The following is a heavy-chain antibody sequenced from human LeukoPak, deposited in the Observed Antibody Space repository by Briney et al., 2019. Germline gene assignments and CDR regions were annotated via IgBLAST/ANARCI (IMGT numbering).Heavy chain of an antibody. CDR3: ARVLDYGANWYFDL. J-gene: IGHJ2*01. CDR2: ISSSSRNV. V-gene: IGHV3-48*02. D-gene: IGHD4/OR15-4a*01. Sequence: PGGSLRLSCAASVFIFSDYSVIWVRQAPGKGPEGISYISSSSRNVYYADSVKGRFTVSRDNAKKSLYLQVNSLRDGDTAMYYCARVLDYGANWYFDLWGRGTLVTVSS. CDR1: VFIFSDYS.